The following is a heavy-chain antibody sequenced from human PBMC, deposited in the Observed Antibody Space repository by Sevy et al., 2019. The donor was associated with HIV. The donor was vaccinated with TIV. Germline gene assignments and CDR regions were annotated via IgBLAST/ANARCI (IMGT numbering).Heavy chain of an antibody. Sequence: GGSPRLSCAASGFTFSSYSMNWVRQAPGKGLEWVSYISSSSSTIYYADSVKGRFTISRDNAKNSLYLQMNSLRDEDTAVYYCARGECGSCYTRNWFDPWGQGTLVTVSS. V-gene: IGHV3-48*02. D-gene: IGHD2-15*01. CDR3: ARGECGSCYTRNWFDP. CDR2: ISSSSSTI. CDR1: GFTFSSYS. J-gene: IGHJ5*02.